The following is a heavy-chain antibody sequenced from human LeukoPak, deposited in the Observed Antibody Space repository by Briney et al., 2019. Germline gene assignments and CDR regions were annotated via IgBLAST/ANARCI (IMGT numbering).Heavy chain of an antibody. J-gene: IGHJ4*02. D-gene: IGHD1-1*01. Sequence: ASVKVSCKASGYTFTNYDINWVRQASGQGLEWMGWMSPYSGTTGPAQKFQGRVTMTRNTSISTAYLEMSSLTSEDTAVYYCARALDTTVLLGAYWGTGTMVTVSS. CDR3: ARALDTTVLLGAY. CDR2: MSPYSGTT. V-gene: IGHV1-8*01. CDR1: GYTFTNYD.